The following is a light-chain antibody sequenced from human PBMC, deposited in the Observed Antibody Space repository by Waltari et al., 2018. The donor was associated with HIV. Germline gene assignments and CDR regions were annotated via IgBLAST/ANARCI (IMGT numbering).Light chain of an antibody. J-gene: IGLJ3*02. CDR3: GTWDTRLNGGV. Sequence: QSVLTQPPSVSAAPGQKVTISCPGSPSNFGNDFVSWYQHLPGAAPKLLIYDNNKRPSGISDRFSGSKSDTSATLAITGLQTGDEAHYYCGTWDTRLNGGVFGGGTKLTVL. CDR2: DNN. V-gene: IGLV1-51*01. CDR1: PSNFGNDF.